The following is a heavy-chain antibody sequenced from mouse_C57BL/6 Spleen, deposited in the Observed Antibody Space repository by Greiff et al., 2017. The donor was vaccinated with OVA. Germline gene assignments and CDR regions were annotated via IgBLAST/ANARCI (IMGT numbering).Heavy chain of an antibody. J-gene: IGHJ4*01. CDR2: ISYDGSN. Sequence: EVKLEESGPGLVKPSQSLSLTCSVTGYSITSGYYWNWIRQFPGNKLEWMGYISYDGSNNYNPSLKNRISITRDTSKNQFFLKLNSVTTEDTATYYCARGPNGDYYAMDYWGQGTSVTVSS. CDR3: ARGPNGDYYAMDY. D-gene: IGHD4-1*01. V-gene: IGHV3-6*01. CDR1: GYSITSGYY.